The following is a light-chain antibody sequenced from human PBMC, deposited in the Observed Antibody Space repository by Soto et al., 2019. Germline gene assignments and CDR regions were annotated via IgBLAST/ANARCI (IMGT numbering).Light chain of an antibody. J-gene: IGKJ3*01. V-gene: IGKV3-20*01. CDR2: GAS. CDR3: QQYGSLCT. CDR1: QSVSSSY. Sequence: EIVSTQSPGTLSLSPGERATLSCRASQSVSSSYLAWYQQKPGQAPRLLIYGASSRATGIPDRFSGSGSGTDFTLTISRLEREDFTVYDCQQYGSLCTFSPGTKVDIK.